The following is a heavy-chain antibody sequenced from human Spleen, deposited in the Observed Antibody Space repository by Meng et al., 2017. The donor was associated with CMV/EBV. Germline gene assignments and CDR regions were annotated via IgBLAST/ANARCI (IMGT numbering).Heavy chain of an antibody. CDR2: ISSSGSTI. CDR3: GSGSYSSRGAFDI. Sequence: GGSLRLSCAASGFTFSDYYMSWIRQAPGKGLEWVSYISSSGSTIYYADSVKGRFTISRDNAKNSLYLQMNGLRAEDTAVYYCGSGSYSSRGAFDIWGQGTMVTV. CDR1: GFTFSDYY. D-gene: IGHD1-26*01. V-gene: IGHV3-11*01. J-gene: IGHJ3*02.